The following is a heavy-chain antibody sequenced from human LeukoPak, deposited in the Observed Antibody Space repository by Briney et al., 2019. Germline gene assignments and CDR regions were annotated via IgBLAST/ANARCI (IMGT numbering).Heavy chain of an antibody. CDR1: GFTFSSYA. Sequence: GGSLRLSCAASGFTFSSYAIHWVRQAPGKGLYWLAVISYDGNTKYYADSVKGRFTISRDNSKSTLYLQMDSLRLEDTAVYYCARERIAATGTGWFDPWGEGTLVTVSS. CDR3: ARERIAATGTGWFDP. CDR2: ISYDGNTK. V-gene: IGHV3-30*01. D-gene: IGHD6-13*01. J-gene: IGHJ5*02.